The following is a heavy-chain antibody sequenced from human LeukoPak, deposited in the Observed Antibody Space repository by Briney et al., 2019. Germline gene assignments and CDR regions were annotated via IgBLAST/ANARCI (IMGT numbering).Heavy chain of an antibody. CDR1: GGSISSGGYY. CDR2: IYYSGST. J-gene: IGHJ3*02. D-gene: IGHD3-22*01. Sequence: SETLSLTCTVSGGSISSGGYYWSWIRQHPGKGLEWIGYIYYSGSTYYNPSLKSRVTISVDTSKNQFSLKLSSVTAADTAVYYRARVPQWLLGGNDAFDIWGQGTMVTVSS. CDR3: ARVPQWLLGGNDAFDI. V-gene: IGHV4-31*03.